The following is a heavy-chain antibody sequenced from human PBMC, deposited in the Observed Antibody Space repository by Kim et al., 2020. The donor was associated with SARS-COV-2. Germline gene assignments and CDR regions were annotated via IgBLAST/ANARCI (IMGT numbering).Heavy chain of an antibody. V-gene: IGHV1-69*13. CDR1: GGTFSSYA. CDR3: ARVPGHGAPFYGMDV. Sequence: SVKVSCKASGGTFSSYAISWVRQAPGQGLEWMGGIIPIFGTANYAQKFQGRVTITADESTSTAYMELSSLRSEDTAVYYCARVPGHGAPFYGMDVWGQGTTVTVSS. CDR2: IIPIFGTA. J-gene: IGHJ6*02. D-gene: IGHD3-16*01.